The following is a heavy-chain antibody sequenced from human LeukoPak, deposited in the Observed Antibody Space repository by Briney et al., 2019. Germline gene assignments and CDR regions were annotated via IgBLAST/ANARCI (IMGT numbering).Heavy chain of an antibody. J-gene: IGHJ4*02. D-gene: IGHD3-22*01. Sequence: ASVKVSCKASGYTFTSYSMHWVRQAPGQRLEWMGWINAGNGNTKYSQEFQGRVTFTRDTSASTAYMELRSLRSDDTAVYYCARVGLNYYDSTDWGQGTLVTVSS. CDR1: GYTFTSYS. CDR2: INAGNGNT. CDR3: ARVGLNYYDSTD. V-gene: IGHV1-3*01.